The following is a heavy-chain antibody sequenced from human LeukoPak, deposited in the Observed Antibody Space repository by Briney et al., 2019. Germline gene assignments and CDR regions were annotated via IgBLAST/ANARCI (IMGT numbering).Heavy chain of an antibody. CDR2: IYTSGST. CDR1: GGSISSYY. D-gene: IGHD1-26*01. J-gene: IGHJ4*02. V-gene: IGHV4-4*07. Sequence: SETLSLTCTVSGGSISSYYWTWIRQPAGKGLEWIGRIYTSGSTNYNPSLKSRVTMSVDTSKNQFSLKLSSVTAADTVVYYCARDLYSGSYYSVDYWGQGTLVTVSS. CDR3: ARDLYSGSYYSVDY.